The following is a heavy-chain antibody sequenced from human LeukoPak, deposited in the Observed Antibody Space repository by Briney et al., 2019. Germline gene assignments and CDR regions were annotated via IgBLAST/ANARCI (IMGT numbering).Heavy chain of an antibody. CDR1: GFTFSSYS. D-gene: IGHD3-3*01. J-gene: IGHJ5*02. Sequence: GGSLRLSCAASGFTFSSYSMNWVRRAPGKGLEWVSSISSSSSYIYYADSVKGRLTISRDNAKNSLYLQMNSLRAEDTAVYYCAREDLDYDFWSGSISFDPWGQGTLVTVSS. CDR3: AREDLDYDFWSGSISFDP. CDR2: ISSSSSYI. V-gene: IGHV3-21*01.